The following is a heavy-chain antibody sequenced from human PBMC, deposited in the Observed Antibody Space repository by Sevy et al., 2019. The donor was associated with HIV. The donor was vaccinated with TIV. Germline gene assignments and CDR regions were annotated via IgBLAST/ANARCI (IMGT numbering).Heavy chain of an antibody. J-gene: IGHJ6*03. D-gene: IGHD2-2*01. Sequence: GGSQRLSCAASGFTFSSYSMNWVRQAPGKGLEWVSYISSSRSTIYYADSVKGRFTISRDNAKNSLYLQMNSLRDEDTAVYYCAREGGYCSSTSCYHYYYMDVWGKGTTVTVSS. V-gene: IGHV3-48*02. CDR3: AREGGYCSSTSCYHYYYMDV. CDR1: GFTFSSYS. CDR2: ISSSRSTI.